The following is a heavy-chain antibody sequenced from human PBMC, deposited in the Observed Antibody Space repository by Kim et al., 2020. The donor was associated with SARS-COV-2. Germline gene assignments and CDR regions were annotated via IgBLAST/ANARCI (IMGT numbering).Heavy chain of an antibody. Sequence: GGSLRLSCAASGFTFSSYGMHWVRQAPGKGLEWVAVISYDGSNKYYADSVKGRFTISRDNSKNTLYLQMNSLRAEDTAVYYCAKEGPDYYDSSGFDYWGQGTLVTVSS. V-gene: IGHV3-30*18. CDR3: AKEGPDYYDSSGFDY. D-gene: IGHD3-22*01. CDR2: ISYDGSNK. J-gene: IGHJ4*02. CDR1: GFTFSSYG.